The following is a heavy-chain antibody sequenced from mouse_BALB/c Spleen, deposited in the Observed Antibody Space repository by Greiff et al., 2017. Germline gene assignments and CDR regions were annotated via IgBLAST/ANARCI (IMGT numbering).Heavy chain of an antibody. V-gene: IGHV5-15*02. Sequence: EVKLMESGGGLVQPGGSRKLSCAASGFTFSDYGMAWVRQAPGKGPEWVAFISNLAYSIYYADTVTGRFTISRENAKNTLYLEMSSLRSEDTAMYYCARDRQYGNYGYFDYWGQGTTLTVSS. CDR3: ARDRQYGNYGYFDY. D-gene: IGHD2-10*02. CDR1: GFTFSDYG. CDR2: ISNLAYSI. J-gene: IGHJ2*01.